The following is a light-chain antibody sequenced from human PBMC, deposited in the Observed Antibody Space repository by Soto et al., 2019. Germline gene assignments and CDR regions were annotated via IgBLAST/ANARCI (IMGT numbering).Light chain of an antibody. Sequence: DIQLTQSPSSLSASVGERVTMPCRASQTIRTYLNWYQQKPGKAPKLLIYDASTLESGVPSRFSGSGSGTEFTLTISSLQPDDFATYYCQQSYSTPPTFGGGTKVDNK. V-gene: IGKV1-39*01. J-gene: IGKJ4*01. CDR3: QQSYSTPPT. CDR2: DAS. CDR1: QTIRTY.